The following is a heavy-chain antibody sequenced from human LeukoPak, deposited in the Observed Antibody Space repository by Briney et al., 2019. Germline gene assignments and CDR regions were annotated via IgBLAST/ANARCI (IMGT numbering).Heavy chain of an antibody. CDR1: GGSITSSY. Sequence: TPSETLSLTCTVSGGSITSSYWTWIRQPPGKGLEWIGSIYYSGGADYNPSLQSRVTISVDTSKNEFSLKVRSVTAADTAVYFCARTHCEGDCFSAIRYWGQGTPVTVSS. CDR2: IYYSGGA. J-gene: IGHJ4*02. D-gene: IGHD2-21*02. V-gene: IGHV4-59*12. CDR3: ARTHCEGDCFSAIRY.